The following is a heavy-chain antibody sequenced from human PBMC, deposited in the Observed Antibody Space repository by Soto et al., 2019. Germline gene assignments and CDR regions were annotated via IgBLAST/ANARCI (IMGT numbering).Heavy chain of an antibody. CDR2: ISYDGSNK. J-gene: IGHJ6*02. Sequence: PGGSLGLSCAASGFSFKSYDMHWARQAPGKGLEWVAVISYDGSNKYYADSVKGRFTISRDNSKNTLYLQMNSLRAEDTAVYYCAKAPAPLYSSSWPTRGYYYYGMDVWGQGTTVTVSS. CDR1: GFSFKSYD. CDR3: AKAPAPLYSSSWPTRGYYYYGMDV. D-gene: IGHD6-13*01. V-gene: IGHV3-30*18.